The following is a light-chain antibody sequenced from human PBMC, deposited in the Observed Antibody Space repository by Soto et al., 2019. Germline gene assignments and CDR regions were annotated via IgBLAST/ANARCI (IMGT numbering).Light chain of an antibody. Sequence: QSVLTQPPSASGTPGQRVTISCSGSSSNIGSNTVNWYQQLPGTAPKLVIYSNNQRPSGVPDRFSGSKSGTSASLAISGLQSEDEADYYCVAWDDSLNNVLFGGGTKVTVL. CDR1: SSNIGSNT. V-gene: IGLV1-44*01. CDR3: VAWDDSLNNVL. CDR2: SNN. J-gene: IGLJ2*01.